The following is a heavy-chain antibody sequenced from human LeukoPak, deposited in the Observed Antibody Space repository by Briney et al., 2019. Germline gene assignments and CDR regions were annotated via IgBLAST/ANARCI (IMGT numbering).Heavy chain of an antibody. CDR3: AKDRATNQRALDV. J-gene: IGHJ6*04. D-gene: IGHD1-1*01. CDR1: GFNVNSYG. V-gene: IGHV3-30*02. CDR2: IRYDGSNK. Sequence: PGGSLRLSCAASGFNVNSYGMQWVRQAPGKGLEWVTFIRYDGSNKYYADSVKGRFTISRDNSKNTLYLQMNSLRPEDTAVYYCAKDRATNQRALDVWGKGTTVTVSS.